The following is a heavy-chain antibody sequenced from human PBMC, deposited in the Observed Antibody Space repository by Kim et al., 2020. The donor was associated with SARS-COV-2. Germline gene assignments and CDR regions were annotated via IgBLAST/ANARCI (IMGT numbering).Heavy chain of an antibody. J-gene: IGHJ3*02. D-gene: IGHD3-22*01. CDR3: ARDREVVVITTWGDAFDI. V-gene: IGHV3-30*04. Sequence: GGSLRLSCAASGFTFSSYAMHWVRQAPGKGLEWVAVISYDGSNKYYADSVKGRFTISRDNSKNTLYLQMNSLRAEDTAVYYCARDREVVVITTWGDAFDIWGQGTMVTVSS. CDR1: GFTFSSYA. CDR2: ISYDGSNK.